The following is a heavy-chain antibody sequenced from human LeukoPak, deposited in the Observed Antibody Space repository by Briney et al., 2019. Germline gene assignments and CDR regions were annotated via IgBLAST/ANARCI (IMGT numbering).Heavy chain of an antibody. V-gene: IGHV4-59*12. CDR2: IYYSGRT. J-gene: IGHJ6*02. D-gene: IGHD2-21*01. CDR1: GGSISSYY. Sequence: SETLSLTCTVSGGSISSYYWSWIRQPPGKGLEWIGYIYYSGRTNYNPSLKSRVTISVDTSKNQFSLKLSSVTAADTAVYYCARGRSSLRESLVGYYYYGMDVWGQGTTVTVSS. CDR3: ARGRSSLRESLVGYYYYGMDV.